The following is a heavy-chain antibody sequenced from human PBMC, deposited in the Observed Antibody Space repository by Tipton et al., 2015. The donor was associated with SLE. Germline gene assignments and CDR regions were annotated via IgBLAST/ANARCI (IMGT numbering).Heavy chain of an antibody. V-gene: IGHV3-7*01. D-gene: IGHD6-19*01. CDR3: ATRQGSGWYQSFDY. CDR1: GFTFSNYR. J-gene: IGHJ4*02. Sequence: SLRLSCAASGFTFSNYRMTWVRQAPGKGLEWVANIKEDGGEKSYVDSVKGRFTISRDNAKNSLYLQMDNLRPEDTAVYYCATRQGSGWYQSFDYWGQGSLVTVSS. CDR2: IKEDGGEK.